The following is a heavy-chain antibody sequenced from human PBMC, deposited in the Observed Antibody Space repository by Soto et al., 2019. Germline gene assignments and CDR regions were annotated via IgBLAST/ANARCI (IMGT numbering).Heavy chain of an antibody. J-gene: IGHJ4*02. CDR1: GGTFSSYA. V-gene: IGHV1-69*12. CDR2: IIPIFGTA. Sequence: QVQLVQSGAEVKKPGSSVKVSCKASGGTFSSYAISWVRQAPGQGLEGRGGIIPIFGTANYAQKFQRRVTITAAESTSTAYMALSRLRTADTAVYYCARDLEEGGHSVFDYWGQGTLVPVSS. CDR3: ARDLEEGGHSVFDY. D-gene: IGHD2-21*02.